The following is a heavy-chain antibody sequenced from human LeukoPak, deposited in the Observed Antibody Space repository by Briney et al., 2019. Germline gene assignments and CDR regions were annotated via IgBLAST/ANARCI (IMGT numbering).Heavy chain of an antibody. CDR1: RFTFSTYS. D-gene: IGHD5-18*01. V-gene: IGHV3-48*01. Sequence: GGSLRLSCAASRFTFSTYSINWVRQAPGKGLEWVSYISSSTSTIYYADSVKGRFTISRDNAKNSLYLQMNSLRAEDTAVYYCAGGYSYGRGVDYWGREPWSPSPQ. CDR3: AGGYSYGRGVDY. J-gene: IGHJ4*02. CDR2: ISSSTSTI.